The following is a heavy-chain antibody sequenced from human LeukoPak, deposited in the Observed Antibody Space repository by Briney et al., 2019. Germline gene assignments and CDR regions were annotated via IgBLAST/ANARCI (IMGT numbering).Heavy chain of an antibody. CDR1: GFTFSSYS. Sequence: GGSLRLSCAASGFTFSSYSMNWVRQAPGKGLEWVSSISSSSSYIYYADSVKGRFTISRDNAKNSLYLQMNSLRAEDTAVYYCAREGGGYYDSSGYYYDYWGQGTLVTVSS. CDR3: AREGGGYYDSSGYYYDY. V-gene: IGHV3-21*01. J-gene: IGHJ4*02. CDR2: ISSSSSYI. D-gene: IGHD3-22*01.